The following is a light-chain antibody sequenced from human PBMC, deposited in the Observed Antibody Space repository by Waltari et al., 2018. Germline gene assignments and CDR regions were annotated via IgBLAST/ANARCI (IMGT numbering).Light chain of an antibody. CDR3: SSYTADTTRV. CDR1: SSDLGLYKF. V-gene: IGLV2-14*03. J-gene: IGLJ3*02. Sequence: QSPLTQPASVSGSPGQSITILCSGTSSDLGLYKFFSWFQQLPGQAPKLMIYDANNRPAGVSTRFSGSKSGNTASLTISGLQAEDEADYYCSSYTADTTRVFGGGTKLTVL. CDR2: DAN.